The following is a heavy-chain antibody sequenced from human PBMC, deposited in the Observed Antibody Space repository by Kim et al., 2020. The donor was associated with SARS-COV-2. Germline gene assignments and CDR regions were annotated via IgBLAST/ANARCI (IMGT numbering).Heavy chain of an antibody. Sequence: PNSRKGRFTIARDTARNTLDLQMNSLGAEDTAVYYCVRELADCVGDCLYRWGQGTLVTVSS. V-gene: IGHV3-74*01. D-gene: IGHD2-21*02. J-gene: IGHJ4*02. CDR3: VRELADCVGDCLYR.